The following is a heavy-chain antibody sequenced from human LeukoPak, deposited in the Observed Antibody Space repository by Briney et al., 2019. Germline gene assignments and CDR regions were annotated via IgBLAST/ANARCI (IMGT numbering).Heavy chain of an antibody. D-gene: IGHD5-12*01. V-gene: IGHV4-59*01. CDR2: IYYGGST. CDR1: GGSISSYY. CDR3: ARYIVATLMGADAFDI. Sequence: SETLSLTCTVSGGSISSYYWSWIRQPPGKGLEWIGYIYYGGSTNYNPSLKSRVTISVDTSKNQFSLKLSSVTAADTAVYYCARYIVATLMGADAFDIWGQGTMVTVSS. J-gene: IGHJ3*02.